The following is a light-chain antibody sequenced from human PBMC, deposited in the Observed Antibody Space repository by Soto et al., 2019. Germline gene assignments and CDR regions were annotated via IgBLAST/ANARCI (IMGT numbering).Light chain of an antibody. CDR2: SAS. Sequence: EIVMTQSPATLSVSPGERATLSCRASQSISPELAWYQQKPGQPPRLLIYSASTRATGVPARFTGSVSGSEFTLTISGLQSEDFAVYYCQQGRTWPLTFGQGTRLEI. J-gene: IGKJ2*01. CDR3: QQGRTWPLT. V-gene: IGKV3-15*01. CDR1: QSISPE.